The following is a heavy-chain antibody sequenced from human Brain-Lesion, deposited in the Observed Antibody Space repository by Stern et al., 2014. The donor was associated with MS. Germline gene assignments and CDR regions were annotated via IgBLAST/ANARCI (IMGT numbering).Heavy chain of an antibody. CDR1: GFTFSKNY. D-gene: IGHD1-1*01. V-gene: IGHV3-53*01. Sequence: EVQLVESGGGLIQPGGSLRLSCVASGFTFSKNYMSWVRQAPGKGLEWVSSIYSVGSTYYADSVQGRFVISRDNSKNTLFLQMNSLRAEDTAVYYCARLVNPATHFDYWGQGTLVTVSS. CDR2: IYSVGST. CDR3: ARLVNPATHFDY. J-gene: IGHJ4*02.